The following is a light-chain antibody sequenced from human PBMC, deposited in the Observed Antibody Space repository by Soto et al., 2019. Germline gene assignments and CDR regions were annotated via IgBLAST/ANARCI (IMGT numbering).Light chain of an antibody. CDR2: AAS. V-gene: IGKV1-27*01. Sequence: DIPMPQSPSSLSASLGDRVTITCRASQGIKKYVAWYQQKPGKVPKLLIYAASSLQSGVPSRFSGSGSGTDFTLTISSLQPEDVATYYCQKYDTVPWAFGQGTKVDIK. J-gene: IGKJ1*01. CDR1: QGIKKY. CDR3: QKYDTVPWA.